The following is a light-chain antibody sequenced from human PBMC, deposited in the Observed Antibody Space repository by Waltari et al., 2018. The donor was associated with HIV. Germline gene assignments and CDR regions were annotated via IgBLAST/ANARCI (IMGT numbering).Light chain of an antibody. CDR2: PDN. Sequence: QSVVTQPPSASGAPGQRVTISCSGSTSNIGTNSVSLYQQFPGTTPNLLLYPDNERPSGVPDRFSGSKSGTSASLAISGLQSEDEADYYCATWDDRLNYWVFGGGTKLTVL. CDR1: TSNIGTNS. CDR3: ATWDDRLNYWV. J-gene: IGLJ3*02. V-gene: IGLV1-44*01.